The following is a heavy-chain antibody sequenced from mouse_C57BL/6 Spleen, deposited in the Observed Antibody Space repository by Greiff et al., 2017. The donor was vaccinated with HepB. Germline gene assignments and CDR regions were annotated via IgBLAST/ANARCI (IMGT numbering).Heavy chain of an antibody. Sequence: EVKLVESGGGLVKPGGSLKLSCAASGFTFSSYAMSWVRQTPEKRLEWVATISDGGSYTYYPDNVKGRFTISRDNAKNNLYLQMSHLKSEDTAMYYCARGDGSSLYAMDYWGQGTSVTVSS. CDR1: GFTFSSYA. D-gene: IGHD1-1*01. J-gene: IGHJ4*01. CDR3: ARGDGSSLYAMDY. V-gene: IGHV5-4*03. CDR2: ISDGGSYT.